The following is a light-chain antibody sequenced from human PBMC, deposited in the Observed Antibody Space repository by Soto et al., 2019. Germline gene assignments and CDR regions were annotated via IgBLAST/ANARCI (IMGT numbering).Light chain of an antibody. CDR3: QSYDISLSGYV. Sequence: QSVLTQPPSVSGAPGQRVTISCTGSSSNIGAGYDVHWYQQLPGTAPKLLIYGNSNRPSGVPDRFSGSKSGTSASLAITGLQAEDEADYYCQSYDISLSGYVFGTGTKVTV. CDR1: SSNIGAGYD. V-gene: IGLV1-40*01. CDR2: GNS. J-gene: IGLJ1*01.